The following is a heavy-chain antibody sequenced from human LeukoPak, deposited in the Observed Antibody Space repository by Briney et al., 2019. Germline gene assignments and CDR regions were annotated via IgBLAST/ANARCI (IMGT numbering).Heavy chain of an antibody. D-gene: IGHD1-26*01. J-gene: IGHJ6*03. CDR1: GFTFASYW. CDR2: IKQDGHEK. CDR3: ARASGNSGTYYGYHYFYMDV. V-gene: IGHV3-7*01. Sequence: PGGSLRLSCAASGFTFASYWMSWVRQAPGKGLEWVANIKQDGHEKYYADSLKGRFTISRDNAKKSLYLQMNSLRAEDTAVYFCARASGNSGTYYGYHYFYMDVWGEGTAVTVSS.